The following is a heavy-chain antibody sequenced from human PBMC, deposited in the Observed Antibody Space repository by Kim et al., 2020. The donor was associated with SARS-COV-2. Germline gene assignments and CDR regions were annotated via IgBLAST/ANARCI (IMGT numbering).Heavy chain of an antibody. Sequence: SETLSLTCTVSGGSISSSSYYWGWIRQPPGKGLEWIGSIYYRGSTYYNPSLKSRVTISVDTSKNQFSLKLTSVTAADTSVYYCASPYVDTAIGGCSWGQG. V-gene: IGHV4-39*01. CDR1: GGSISSSSYY. CDR2: IYYRGST. J-gene: IGHJ5*02. D-gene: IGHD5-18*01. CDR3: ASPYVDTAIGGCS.